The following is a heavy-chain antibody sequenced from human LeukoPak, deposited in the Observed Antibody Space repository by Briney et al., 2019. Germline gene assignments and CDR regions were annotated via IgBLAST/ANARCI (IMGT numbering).Heavy chain of an antibody. Sequence: SETLSLTCTVSGGSISSSSYYWGWIRQPPGRGLEWIGNIYYSGTTYYNPSLKSRVTISVDTSKNQFSLKLSSVTAADTAVYYCARMARVRGPRGFDYWGQGTLVTVSS. D-gene: IGHD3-10*01. CDR2: IYYSGTT. J-gene: IGHJ4*02. CDR3: ARMARVRGPRGFDY. CDR1: GGSISSSSYY. V-gene: IGHV4-39*01.